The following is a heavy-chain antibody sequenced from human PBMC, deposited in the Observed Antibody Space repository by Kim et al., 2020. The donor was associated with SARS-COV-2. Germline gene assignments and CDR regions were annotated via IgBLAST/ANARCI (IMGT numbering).Heavy chain of an antibody. Sequence: GGSLRLSCAASRFTFPTYHMNWVRQAPGKGLEWVSSISFSGTYIYDADSVRGRFTISRDNAKDSLSLQMNSLRAEDTGVYYCARFDGNGLDVWGQGTTV. CDR1: RFTFPTYH. CDR3: ARFDGNGLDV. V-gene: IGHV3-21*01. CDR2: ISFSGTYI. D-gene: IGHD3-9*01. J-gene: IGHJ6*02.